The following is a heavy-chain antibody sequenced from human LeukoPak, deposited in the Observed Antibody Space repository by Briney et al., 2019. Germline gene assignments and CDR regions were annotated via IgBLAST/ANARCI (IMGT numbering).Heavy chain of an antibody. CDR1: GGSISSYY. CDR3: ARVRGSWTFDY. V-gene: IGHV4-59*01. D-gene: IGHD1-26*01. J-gene: IGHJ4*02. Sequence: SETLSLTCTVSGGSISSYYWSWIRQPPGKGLEWIGYIYYSGSTNYNPSLKSRVTISVDTSKNQFSLKLSSVTAADTAVYYCARVRGSWTFDYWGQGTLVTVSS. CDR2: IYYSGST.